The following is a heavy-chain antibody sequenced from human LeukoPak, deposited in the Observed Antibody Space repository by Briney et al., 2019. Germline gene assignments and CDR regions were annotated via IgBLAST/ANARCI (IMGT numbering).Heavy chain of an antibody. CDR2: INPNNGVT. CDR1: GYTFTGNY. CDR3: ARDYGSGSYDWFDP. Sequence: ASVKVSCKASGYTFTGNYMHWVRQAPGRGLEWMGWINPNNGVTDFAQKFQGRVTMTSDTSISTAYMELSGLRSDDTAIYYCARDYGSGSYDWFDPWGQGTLVTVAS. V-gene: IGHV1-2*02. J-gene: IGHJ5*02. D-gene: IGHD3-10*01.